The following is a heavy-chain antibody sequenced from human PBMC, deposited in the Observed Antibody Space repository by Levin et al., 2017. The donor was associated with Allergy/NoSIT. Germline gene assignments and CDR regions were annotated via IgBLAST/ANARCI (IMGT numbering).Heavy chain of an antibody. V-gene: IGHV4-59*08. Sequence: PSQTLSLTCAVSGGSISNSYWNWIRQPPGKGLEWIGYISSTGSTNYNPSLKSRVTISIDTSMNQFSMRLNSVTAADTPGYYCARLPTSRGYTGYGDFDYWGQGTLVTVSS. CDR3: ARLPTSRGYTGYGDFDY. D-gene: IGHD5-12*01. CDR2: ISSTGST. CDR1: GGSISNSY. J-gene: IGHJ4*02.